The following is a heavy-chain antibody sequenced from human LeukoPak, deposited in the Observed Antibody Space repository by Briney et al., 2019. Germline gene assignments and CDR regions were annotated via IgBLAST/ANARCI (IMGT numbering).Heavy chain of an antibody. CDR1: GDSINNYF. CDR2: IYYSGST. CDR3: ARHKRLDP. V-gene: IGHV4-59*01. Sequence: SETLSLTCTVSGDSINNYFWTWIRQPPGKGLEWIGYIYYSGSTNYNPSLKTRVTISLDRSKNQISLNLSSVTAADTAVYYCARHKRLDPWGQGTLVTVSS. J-gene: IGHJ5*02.